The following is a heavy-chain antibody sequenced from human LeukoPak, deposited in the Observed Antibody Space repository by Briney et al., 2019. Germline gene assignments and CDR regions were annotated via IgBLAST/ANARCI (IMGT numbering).Heavy chain of an antibody. Sequence: ASVKVSCKASGYTFTGYYMHWVRQAPGQGLEWMGWINPNSGGTNYAQKFQGRVTMTRDTSISTAYMELRSLRSDDTAVYYCARDPYDRSEGIDYWGQGTLVTVSS. CDR3: ARDPYDRSEGIDY. V-gene: IGHV1-2*02. CDR2: INPNSGGT. D-gene: IGHD5-12*01. CDR1: GYTFTGYY. J-gene: IGHJ4*02.